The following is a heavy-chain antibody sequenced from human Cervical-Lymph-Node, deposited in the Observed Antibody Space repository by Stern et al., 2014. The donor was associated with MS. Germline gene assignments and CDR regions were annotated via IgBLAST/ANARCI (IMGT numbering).Heavy chain of an antibody. CDR2: ISGSGGST. CDR3: ANNIVATQDFDY. D-gene: IGHD5-12*01. CDR1: GFTFSSYA. J-gene: IGHJ4*02. Sequence: VQLVESGGGLVQPGGSLRLSCAASGFTFSSYAMSWVRQAPGKGLAWVSGISGSGGSTYYADSGKGRFTIARDKSKNTLYLQMNSLRAEDTAVYYCANNIVATQDFDYWGQGTLVTVSS. V-gene: IGHV3-23*04.